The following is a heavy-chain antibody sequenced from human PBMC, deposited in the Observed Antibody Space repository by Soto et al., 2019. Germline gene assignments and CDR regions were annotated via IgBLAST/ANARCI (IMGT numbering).Heavy chain of an antibody. D-gene: IGHD5-12*01. Sequence: QVQLQQWGAGLLKPSETLSLTCAVYGGSFSDYYWSWIRQPPGKGLEWIGEINHSGSTNFNPSLKSRVNISVDTSKKQISLKLSSVTAADTALYYCAQSRDGYNPFDYWGQGTLVTVSS. CDR1: GGSFSDYY. J-gene: IGHJ4*02. CDR2: INHSGST. V-gene: IGHV4-34*01. CDR3: AQSRDGYNPFDY.